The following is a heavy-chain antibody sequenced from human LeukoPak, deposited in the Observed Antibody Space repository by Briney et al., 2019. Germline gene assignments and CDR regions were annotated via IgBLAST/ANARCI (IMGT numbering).Heavy chain of an antibody. CDR2: IRYDGSNK. J-gene: IGHJ4*02. Sequence: GGSLRLSCAASGFTFSSYGMHWVRQAPGKGLEWVAFIRYDGSNKYYADSVKGRFTISRDNSKNTLYLQMNSLRAEDTAVYYCAKAPTRYCSSTSCYFFDYWGQGTLVTVSS. V-gene: IGHV3-30*02. CDR3: AKAPTRYCSSTSCYFFDY. D-gene: IGHD2-2*01. CDR1: GFTFSSYG.